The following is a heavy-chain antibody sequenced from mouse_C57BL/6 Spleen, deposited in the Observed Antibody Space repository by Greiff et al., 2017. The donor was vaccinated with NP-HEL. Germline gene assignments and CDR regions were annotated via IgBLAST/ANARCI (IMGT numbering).Heavy chain of an antibody. CDR1: GYTFTGYW. J-gene: IGHJ2*01. Sequence: QVQLQQPGAELVKPGASVKLSCKASGYTFTGYWIHWVKQRPGHGLEWIGEIFPASGDTNYNEKFKGKATFTVDTSSNTAYMQLSSLTTEDSDIYYCARVCSPVVVDYWGQGTPLTVSS. CDR2: IFPASGDT. CDR3: ARVCSPVVVDY. D-gene: IGHD1-1*01. V-gene: IGHV1-9*01.